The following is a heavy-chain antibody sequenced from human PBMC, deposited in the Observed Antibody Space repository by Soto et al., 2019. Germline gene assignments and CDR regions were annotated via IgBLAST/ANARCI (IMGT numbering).Heavy chain of an antibody. CDR2: IIPIFGTA. CDR1: GGTFSSYA. J-gene: IGHJ4*02. CDR3: ARARDPFLEWLPFDD. D-gene: IGHD3-3*02. Sequence: QVQLVQSGAAVKKPGSSVKVSCKASGGTFSSYAISWVRQAPGQGLEWMGGIIPIFGTANYAQKFQGRVTIAADDSTSTAYTELSSLRSEDTAVYYCARARDPFLEWLPFDDWGQGTLVTVSS. V-gene: IGHV1-69*12.